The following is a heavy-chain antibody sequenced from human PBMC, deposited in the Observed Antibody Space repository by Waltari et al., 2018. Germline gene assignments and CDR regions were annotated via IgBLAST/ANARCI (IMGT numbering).Heavy chain of an antibody. CDR3: ARAESGGMFDYYYGMDV. D-gene: IGHD2-15*01. CDR1: GFNVNTHS. V-gene: IGHV3-53*01. CDR2: IYSGGIT. J-gene: IGHJ6*02. Sequence: ELQLVESGVGLIQPGGSVSLSCAASGFNVNTHSMSWGRQARGKGLEWSSVIYSGGITYYADSVKGRFTISRDSYRNTLSLQMISLRAEDTAVYYCARAESGGMFDYYYGMDVWGQGTTVTVSS.